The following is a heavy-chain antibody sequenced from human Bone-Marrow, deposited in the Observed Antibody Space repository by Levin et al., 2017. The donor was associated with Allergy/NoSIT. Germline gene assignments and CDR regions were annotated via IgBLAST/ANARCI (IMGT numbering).Heavy chain of an antibody. CDR3: TREKGYCPGNTCYPGGYDF. CDR1: GFAFSTYG. V-gene: IGHV3-33*01. Sequence: GGSLRLSCAASGFAFSTYGMHWVRQAPGKGLEWVTIIWYDGNNKYYADSVKGRFTVSRDNSENTLYLHMNSLRVEDTAVYYCTREKGYCPGNTCYPGGYDFWGQGTLVTVSS. CDR2: IWYDGNNK. J-gene: IGHJ4*02. D-gene: IGHD2-15*01.